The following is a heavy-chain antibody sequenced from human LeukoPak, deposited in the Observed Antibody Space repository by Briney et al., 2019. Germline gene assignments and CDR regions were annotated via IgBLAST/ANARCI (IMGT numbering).Heavy chain of an antibody. V-gene: IGHV1-2*02. CDR3: ARGSGPLRYFDWLLSPSYPLDPYYFDY. Sequence: ASVTVSCTASGYTFADSYMHWVRQAPGQGLEWMAWINPNSGGTSYAQSFQGRVTMTRDTSISTAYMELRSLRSDDTAVYYCARGSGPLRYFDWLLSPSYPLDPYYFDYWGQGTLVTVSS. D-gene: IGHD3-9*01. CDR1: GYTFADSY. CDR2: INPNSGGT. J-gene: IGHJ4*02.